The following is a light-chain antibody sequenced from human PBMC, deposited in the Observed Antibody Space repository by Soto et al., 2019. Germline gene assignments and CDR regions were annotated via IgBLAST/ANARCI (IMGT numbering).Light chain of an antibody. Sequence: EIVLTQSPGTLSLSPGERATLSCRASQSVSSSYLAWFQQKPGQAPRLLIYAASRRATGIPDRFSGSGSGTDFTLNISRLEPEDFAVYYCQQYDYSPWTFGQGTKVEIK. J-gene: IGKJ1*01. CDR3: QQYDYSPWT. V-gene: IGKV3-20*01. CDR2: AAS. CDR1: QSVSSSY.